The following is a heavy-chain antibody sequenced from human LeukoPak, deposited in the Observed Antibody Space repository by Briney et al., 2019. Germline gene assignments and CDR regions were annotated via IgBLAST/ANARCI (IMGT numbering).Heavy chain of an antibody. CDR1: GFTFSSYW. CDR2: ISYDGSNE. Sequence: GGSLRLSCAASGFTFSSYWMSWVRQAPGKGLEWVAVISYDGSNEWYADSVKGRFTISRDNSKNTLHLQMNSLRAEDTAVYYCARSGYCSGGSCGYFDYWGQGTLVTVSS. CDR3: ARSGYCSGGSCGYFDY. J-gene: IGHJ4*02. D-gene: IGHD2-15*01. V-gene: IGHV3-30*03.